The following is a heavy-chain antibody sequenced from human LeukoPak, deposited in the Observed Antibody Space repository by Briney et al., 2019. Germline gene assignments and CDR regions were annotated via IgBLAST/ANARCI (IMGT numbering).Heavy chain of an antibody. CDR2: IYPGDSDT. V-gene: IGHV5-51*01. CDR3: ARLPEPNGYNSYYFDY. CDR1: GYSFTSYW. Sequence: PGESLKISCKGSGYSFTSYWIGWVRQMPGKGLEWMGIIYPGDSDTRYSPSFQGQVTISADKSISTAYLQWSSLKASDTAMYYCARLPEPNGYNSYYFDYWGQGTLVTVSS. D-gene: IGHD5-24*01. J-gene: IGHJ4*02.